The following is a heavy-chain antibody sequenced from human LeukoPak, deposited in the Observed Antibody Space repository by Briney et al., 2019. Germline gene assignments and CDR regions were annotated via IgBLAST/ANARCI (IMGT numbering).Heavy chain of an antibody. CDR3: ARAARTLFGVFIIAAFDI. V-gene: IGHV1-3*03. J-gene: IGHJ3*02. CDR1: GYTFTSYA. Sequence: ASVKVSCKASGYTFTSYAIHWVRQAPGQRLEWMGWINAGNGNTKYSQEFQGRVTITRDTSARTAYMELSSLRSEDAAVYYCARAARTLFGVFIIAAFDIWGQGTMVTVSS. D-gene: IGHD3-3*01. CDR2: INAGNGNT.